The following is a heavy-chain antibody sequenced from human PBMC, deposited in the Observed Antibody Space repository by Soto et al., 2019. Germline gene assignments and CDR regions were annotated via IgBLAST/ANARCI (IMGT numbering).Heavy chain of an antibody. V-gene: IGHV3-30*18. D-gene: IGHD3-10*01. CDR1: GFTFTSYA. Sequence: ESGGGVVQPGGSLRLSCAASGFTFTSYAMHWVRQAPGRGLEWVAAISYEGSYKYYEDSVKGRFTISRDNSKNTVYLQMDSLRDEDTAVYYCAKDRYGPGTHPRFFDYWGQGTLVTVSS. CDR3: AKDRYGPGTHPRFFDY. CDR2: ISYEGSYK. J-gene: IGHJ4*02.